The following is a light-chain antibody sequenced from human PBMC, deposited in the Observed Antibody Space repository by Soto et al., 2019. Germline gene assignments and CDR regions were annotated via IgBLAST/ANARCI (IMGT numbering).Light chain of an antibody. CDR1: QSVSSSY. CDR3: QQYGSSIFT. J-gene: IGKJ3*01. CDR2: GAS. V-gene: IGKV3-20*01. Sequence: XVXTXXPGTXSXSPGERATLSCRASQSVSSSYLAWYQQKPGQAPRLLIYGASGRATGIPDRFSGSGSGTDFTLTISRLEPEDFAVYYCQQYGSSIFTFGPGTKVDIK.